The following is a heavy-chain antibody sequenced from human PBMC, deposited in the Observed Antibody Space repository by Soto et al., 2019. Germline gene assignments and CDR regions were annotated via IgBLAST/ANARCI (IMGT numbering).Heavy chain of an antibody. Sequence: PSETLSLTCTVSGGSVSSGSYYWSWIRQPPGKGLEWIGYIYYSGSTNYNPSLKSRFTISVDTSKNQFSLKLSSVTAADTAVYYCAREKSSGGFDYWGQGTLVTVSS. CDR3: AREKSSGGFDY. CDR1: GGSVSSGSYY. J-gene: IGHJ4*02. V-gene: IGHV4-61*01. D-gene: IGHD6-19*01. CDR2: IYYSGST.